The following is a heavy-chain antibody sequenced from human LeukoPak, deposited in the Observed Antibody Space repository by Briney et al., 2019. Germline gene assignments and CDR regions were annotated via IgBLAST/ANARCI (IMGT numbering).Heavy chain of an antibody. D-gene: IGHD3/OR15-3a*01. V-gene: IGHV3-48*02. J-gene: IGHJ6*02. CDR2: ISSGSSTT. CDR3: ARDDDFASGMDV. Sequence: PGGSLRLSCAASGFTFSPLGMNWVRQAPGRGLEWVSYISSGSSTTYYADSVKGRFTISRDNAKNSLYLQVNSLRDEDTAVYYCARDDDFASGMDVWGQGTTVTVSS. CDR1: GFTFSPLG.